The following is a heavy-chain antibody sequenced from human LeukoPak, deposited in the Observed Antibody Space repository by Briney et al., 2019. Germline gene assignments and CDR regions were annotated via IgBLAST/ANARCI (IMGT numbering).Heavy chain of an antibody. CDR1: GGSFSGYY. Sequence: SETLSLTCAVYGGSFSGYYWSWIRQPPGKGLEWIGEINHSGSTNYNPSLKSRVTISVDTSKNQFSLKLSSVTAADTAVYYCARGLISRGLDYGSGSLDFDYWGQGTLVTVSS. D-gene: IGHD3-10*01. V-gene: IGHV4-34*01. CDR2: INHSGST. J-gene: IGHJ4*02. CDR3: ARGLISRGLDYGSGSLDFDY.